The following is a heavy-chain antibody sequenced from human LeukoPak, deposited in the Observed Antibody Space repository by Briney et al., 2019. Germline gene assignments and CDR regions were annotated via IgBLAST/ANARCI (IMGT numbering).Heavy chain of an antibody. Sequence: SETLSLTCTVSGGSISSYYWSWIRQPPGEGLEWIGYIYYSGSTYYNPSLKTRVTISVDTSKNQFSLKLSSVTAADTAVYYCARTRWQQMVLYYFDYWGQGTLVTVSS. D-gene: IGHD6-13*01. J-gene: IGHJ4*02. CDR3: ARTRWQQMVLYYFDY. V-gene: IGHV4-59*08. CDR2: IYYSGST. CDR1: GGSISSYY.